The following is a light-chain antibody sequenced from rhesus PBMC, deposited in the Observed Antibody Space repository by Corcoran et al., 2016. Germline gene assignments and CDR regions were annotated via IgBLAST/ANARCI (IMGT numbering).Light chain of an antibody. Sequence: EIVMTQSPATLSLSPGERATLSCRASQSVGSSLAWSQQNPGQAPRLLLYGASSRATGTPDRFSGSGAGTDFTLTISRLEPEDVAVYYCLQRSNWPWTFGQGTKVEIK. J-gene: IGKJ1*01. V-gene: IGKV3-24*04. CDR3: LQRSNWPWT. CDR2: GAS. CDR1: QSVGSS.